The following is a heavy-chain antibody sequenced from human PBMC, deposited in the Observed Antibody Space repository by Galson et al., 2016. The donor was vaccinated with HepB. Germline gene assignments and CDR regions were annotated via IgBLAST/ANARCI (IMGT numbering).Heavy chain of an antibody. V-gene: IGHV3-23*01. D-gene: IGHD2-2*01. CDR3: AKDLDIVVVPSAIDY. CDR2: ISASGGSK. CDR1: GLSLSPYA. Sequence: SLRLSCAGSGLSLSPYAMSWGRQAPGKGLEWVSGISASGGSKTYADSVRGRFIISRDNSNNKLFLQMNSLRVEDTAVYYCAKDLDIVVVPSAIDYWGQGTLVTVSS. J-gene: IGHJ4*02.